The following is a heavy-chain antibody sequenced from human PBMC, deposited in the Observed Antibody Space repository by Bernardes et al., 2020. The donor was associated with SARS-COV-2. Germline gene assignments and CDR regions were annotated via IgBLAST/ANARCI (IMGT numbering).Heavy chain of an antibody. Sequence: GGSLRLSCAASGFTFDDYAMHWVRQPPGRGLEWVSGIAWNSGFRGHADSVKGRFLISRDNAKNYLYLEMNSLRPDDTAMYYCAKDPLRFAAGDPDGLDMWGQGTMVTVSS. CDR2: IAWNSGFR. CDR3: AKDPLRFAAGDPDGLDM. V-gene: IGHV3-9*01. J-gene: IGHJ3*02. CDR1: GFTFDDYA. D-gene: IGHD3-10*01.